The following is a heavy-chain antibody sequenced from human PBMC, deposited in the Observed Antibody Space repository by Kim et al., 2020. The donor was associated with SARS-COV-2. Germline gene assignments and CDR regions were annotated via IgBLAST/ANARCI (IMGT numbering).Heavy chain of an antibody. Sequence: STNYNPSLKSRVTISVDTSKNQFSLKLSSVTAADTAVYYCARRAGSRFDYWGQGTLVTVSS. CDR2: ST. D-gene: IGHD2-15*01. CDR3: ARRAGSRFDY. V-gene: IGHV4-59*08. J-gene: IGHJ4*02.